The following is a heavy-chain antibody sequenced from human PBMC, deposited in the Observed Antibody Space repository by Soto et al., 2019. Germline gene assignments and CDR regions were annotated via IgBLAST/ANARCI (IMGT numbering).Heavy chain of an antibody. Sequence: QVQLQESGPGLVKPSQTLSLTCTVSGGSISSGGYYWSWIRQHPGKGLEWIGYIYYSGSTYYNPCLKSRVTISVDASKNQFALKLSSVTAADKAVYYCAREACSGSLAPSYYFYYWGQGTLVTVSS. CDR1: GGSISSGGYY. D-gene: IGHD3-10*02. V-gene: IGHV4-31*03. CDR2: IYYSGST. CDR3: AREACSGSLAPSYYFYY. J-gene: IGHJ4*02.